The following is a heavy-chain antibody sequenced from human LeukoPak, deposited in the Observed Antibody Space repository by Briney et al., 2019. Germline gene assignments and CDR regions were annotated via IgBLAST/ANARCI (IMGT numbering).Heavy chain of an antibody. Sequence: GESLKISCKGSGYSFTTNWIGWVRQMPGKGLEWMGIIYPGDSETRYSPSFQGQVTISADKSISTAYVQWSSLKASDTAMYYCVRSRGYSYGYSYYFDCWGQGTLVTVSS. V-gene: IGHV5-51*01. D-gene: IGHD5-18*01. J-gene: IGHJ4*02. CDR2: IYPGDSET. CDR3: VRSRGYSYGYSYYFDC. CDR1: GYSFTTNW.